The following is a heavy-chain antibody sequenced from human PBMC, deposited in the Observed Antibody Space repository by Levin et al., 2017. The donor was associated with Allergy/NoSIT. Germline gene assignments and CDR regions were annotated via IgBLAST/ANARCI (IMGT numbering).Heavy chain of an antibody. CDR1: GFTFSSYW. CDR2: IKQDGSEK. J-gene: IGHJ2*01. D-gene: IGHD3-22*01. CDR3: ASDHYYDSSGYSKAWYFDL. V-gene: IGHV3-7*01. Sequence: GGSLRLSCAASGFTFSSYWMSWVRQAPGKGLEWVANIKQDGSEKYYVDSVKGRFTISRDNAKNSLYLQMNSLRAEDTAVYYCASDHYYDSSGYSKAWYFDLWGRGTLVTVSS.